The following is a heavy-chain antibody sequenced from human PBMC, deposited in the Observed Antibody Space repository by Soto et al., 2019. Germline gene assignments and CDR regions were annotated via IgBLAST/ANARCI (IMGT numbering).Heavy chain of an antibody. CDR3: AKDRYCSSTSCSSLNS. CDR1: GFTFAGYT. CDR2: ISGRAGNT. Sequence: GGSLRLSCAASGFTFAGYTMTWVRQPPGKGLEWVSVISGRAGNTYYADAVKGRFTISRDNSKNTLYLYMSSLRAEDTALYYCAKDRYCSSTSCSSLNSWGQGTLVTVSS. J-gene: IGHJ1*01. V-gene: IGHV3-23*01. D-gene: IGHD2-2*01.